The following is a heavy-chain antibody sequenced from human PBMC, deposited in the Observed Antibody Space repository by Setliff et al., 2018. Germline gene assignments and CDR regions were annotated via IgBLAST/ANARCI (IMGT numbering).Heavy chain of an antibody. Sequence: ASVKVSCKASGYTFTSYGISWVRQAPGQGLEWMGWISTDDGDTNFAQKFQGRVTLTTDTSTGTAYMELRSLTFDDTAVYYCARDWFCSGGDCSDVFDFWGQGTMVTVS. CDR2: ISTDDGDT. D-gene: IGHD2-21*02. CDR1: GYTFTSYG. V-gene: IGHV1-18*01. CDR3: ARDWFCSGGDCSDVFDF. J-gene: IGHJ3*01.